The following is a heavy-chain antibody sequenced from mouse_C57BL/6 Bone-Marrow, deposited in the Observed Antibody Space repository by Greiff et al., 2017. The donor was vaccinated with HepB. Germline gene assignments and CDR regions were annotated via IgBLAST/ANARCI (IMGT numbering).Heavy chain of an antibody. V-gene: IGHV5-17*01. J-gene: IGHJ3*01. D-gene: IGHD2-4*01. CDR1: GFTFSDYG. CDR2: ISSGSSTI. CDR3: ASPIYYDYDGAWFAY. Sequence: EVKLMESGGGLVKPGGSLELSCSASGFTFSDYGMHWVRQAPEKGLEWVAYISSGSSTIYYADTVKGRFTISRDNAKNTLFLQMTSLRSEDTAMYYCASPIYYDYDGAWFAYWGQGTLVTVSA.